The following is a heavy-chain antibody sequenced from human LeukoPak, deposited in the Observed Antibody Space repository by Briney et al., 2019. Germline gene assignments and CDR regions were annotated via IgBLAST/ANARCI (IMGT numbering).Heavy chain of an antibody. J-gene: IGHJ4*02. CDR1: GFTFSSYA. CDR2: ISGSGDST. D-gene: IGHD6-13*01. V-gene: IGHV3-23*01. Sequence: GGSLRLSCAASGFTFSSYAMSWVRQAPGKGLEWVSAISGSGDSTYYGDSVKGRFTISRDISKNTLYLQMNSLRAEDTAVYYCAKTRPRDSSSWPHGDYWGQGPLVTVSS. CDR3: AKTRPRDSSSWPHGDY.